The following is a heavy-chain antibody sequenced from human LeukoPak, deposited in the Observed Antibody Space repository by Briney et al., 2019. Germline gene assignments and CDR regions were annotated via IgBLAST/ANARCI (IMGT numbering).Heavy chain of an antibody. CDR1: GFTISSYG. V-gene: IGHV3-30*03. Sequence: GGTLRLTCAASGFTISSYGMHWVCQAPANGLERVAVISYDGSNKSYADSVKGRFTISRDNSKNTLYLQMNSLRAEETAVYYCACPTGTPWEVAYGMDVWSQGTTVTVSS. CDR2: ISYDGSNK. CDR3: ACPTGTPWEVAYGMDV. J-gene: IGHJ6*02. D-gene: IGHD1-1*01.